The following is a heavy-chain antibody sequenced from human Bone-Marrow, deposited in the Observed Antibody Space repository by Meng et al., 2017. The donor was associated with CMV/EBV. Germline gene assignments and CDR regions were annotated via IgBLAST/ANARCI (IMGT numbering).Heavy chain of an antibody. D-gene: IGHD2-2*01. J-gene: IGHJ6*01. CDR1: GGTFSSYA. V-gene: IGHV1-69*10. Sequence: SVKVSCKASGGTFSSYAISWVRQAPGQGLEWMGGIIPILGIANYAQKFQGRVTITADKSTSTAYMELSSLRSEDTAVYYCARPADVVVPAARRSYYYYYGMAVWGQGPTVTGSS. CDR3: ARPADVVVPAARRSYYYYYGMAV. CDR2: IIPILGIA.